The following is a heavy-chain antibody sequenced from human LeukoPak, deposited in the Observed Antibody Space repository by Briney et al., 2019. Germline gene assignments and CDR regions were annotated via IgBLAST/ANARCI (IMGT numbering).Heavy chain of an antibody. CDR2: IYSGGST. CDR1: GFTVSSNY. J-gene: IGHJ6*02. V-gene: IGHV3-66*01. D-gene: IGHD6-13*01. CDR3: AAIGDSSWLYHYYYYGMDV. Sequence: PGGSLRLSCAASGFTVSSNYMSWVRQAPGNGLEWVSVIYSGGSTYYADSVKGRFTISRDNSKNTLYLQMNSLRAEDTAVYYCAAIGDSSWLYHYYYYGMDVWGQGTTVTVSS.